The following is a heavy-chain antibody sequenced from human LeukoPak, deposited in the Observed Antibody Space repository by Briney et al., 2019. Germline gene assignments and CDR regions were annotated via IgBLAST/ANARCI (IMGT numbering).Heavy chain of an antibody. CDR2: INPSGGGT. CDR1: GYTFTSYY. V-gene: IGHV1-46*01. CDR3: ARRYKNVVVPGYYMDV. D-gene: IGHD2/OR15-2a*01. J-gene: IGHJ6*03. Sequence: ASVKVSCKASGYTFTSYYMHWVRQAPGQGLQWMGIINPSGGGTTYAQRFQDRVTMTRDTSTSTVYMELSSLTSEDTAVYYCARRYKNVVVPGYYMDVWGKGTTVTVSS.